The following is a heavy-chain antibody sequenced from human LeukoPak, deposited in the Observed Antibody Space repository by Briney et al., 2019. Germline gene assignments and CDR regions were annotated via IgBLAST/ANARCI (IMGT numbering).Heavy chain of an antibody. CDR1: GFTFSSYG. Sequence: GGSLRLSFAASGFTFSSYGMHWVRQAPGKGLEWVAVISYDGSNKYYADSVKGRFTISRDNSKNTLYLQMNSLRAEDTSVYYCAKDLDVLRFLEWRFDYWGQGTLVTVSS. J-gene: IGHJ4*02. CDR2: ISYDGSNK. D-gene: IGHD3-3*01. V-gene: IGHV3-30*18. CDR3: AKDLDVLRFLEWRFDY.